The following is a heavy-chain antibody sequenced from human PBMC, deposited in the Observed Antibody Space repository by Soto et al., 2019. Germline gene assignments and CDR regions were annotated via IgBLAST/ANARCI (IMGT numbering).Heavy chain of an antibody. Sequence: ETLSLTCAVSGGSISSSNWWSWIRQPPGKGLEWIGYIYYSGSTNYNPSLKSRVTISVDTSKNQFSLKLSSVTAADTAVYYCARAPVTTIYYYYGMDVWGQGTTVTVS. CDR1: GGSISSSNW. D-gene: IGHD5-12*01. V-gene: IGHV4-61*01. J-gene: IGHJ6*02. CDR2: IYYSGST. CDR3: ARAPVTTIYYYYGMDV.